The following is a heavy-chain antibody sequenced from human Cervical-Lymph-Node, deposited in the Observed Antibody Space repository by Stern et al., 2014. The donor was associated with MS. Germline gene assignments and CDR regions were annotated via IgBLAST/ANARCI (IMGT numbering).Heavy chain of an antibody. CDR2: INPSGST. CDR3: AVRYCSGGRCYSVPDV. CDR1: EYTPNHYL. J-gene: IGHJ6*02. Sequence: VHLVESGSEVKKPGASVKVSCKASEYTPNHYLIHWVRQAPGQRPEWVGVINPSGSTNYAQKVQDRVTMTTDASTSTFYMELSRLRSEDTAVYYCAVRYCSGGRCYSVPDVWGQGTTVIVSS. D-gene: IGHD2-15*01. V-gene: IGHV1-46*02.